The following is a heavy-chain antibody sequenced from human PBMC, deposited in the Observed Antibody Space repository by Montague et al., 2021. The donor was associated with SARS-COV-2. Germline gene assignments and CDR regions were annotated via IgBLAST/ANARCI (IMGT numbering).Heavy chain of an antibody. CDR1: GGSINNYY. V-gene: IGHV4-4*07. D-gene: IGHD6-25*01. CDR2: LYTSGST. J-gene: IGHJ6*02. CDR3: ARESGYSSGWRYYYGMDV. Sequence: SETLSLTCTVSGGSINNYYWTWIRQPAGKGLDWIGLLYTSGSTTYNPSLKSRVTMLVDTSKNQFSLNVTSVTAADTAIYYCARESGYSSGWRYYYGMDVWGQGTTVTVS.